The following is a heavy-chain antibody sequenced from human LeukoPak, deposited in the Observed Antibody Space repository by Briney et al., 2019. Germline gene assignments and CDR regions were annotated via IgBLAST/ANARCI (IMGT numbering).Heavy chain of an antibody. CDR3: ARGKYYYGSGSYSFDY. D-gene: IGHD3-10*01. V-gene: IGHV4-61*02. J-gene: IGHJ4*02. CDR2: IYTSGST. Sequence: PSQTLSLTCTVSGGSISSGSYYWSWVRQPAGKGLEWIGRIYTSGSTNYNPSLKSRVTISVDTSKNQFSPKLSSVTAADTAVYYCARGKYYYGSGSYSFDYWGQGTLVTVSS. CDR1: GGSISSGSYY.